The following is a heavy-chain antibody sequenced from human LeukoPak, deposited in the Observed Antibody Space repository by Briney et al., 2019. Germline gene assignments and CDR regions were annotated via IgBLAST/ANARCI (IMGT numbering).Heavy chain of an antibody. D-gene: IGHD1-26*01. CDR3: ARRIVGPTSGGDY. Sequence: GGSLSLSCAASGFTFSSYNMNWVRQAPGKGLEWVSSITSDSRYMYYADSVKGRFTISRDNAKNSLYLQMNSLRAEDTAVYYCARRIVGPTSGGDYWGQGTPVTVSS. CDR2: ITSDSRYM. CDR1: GFTFSSYN. V-gene: IGHV3-21*01. J-gene: IGHJ4*02.